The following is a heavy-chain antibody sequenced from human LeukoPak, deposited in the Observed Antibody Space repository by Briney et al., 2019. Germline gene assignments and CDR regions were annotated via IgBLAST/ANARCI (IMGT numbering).Heavy chain of an antibody. CDR3: ASTLGSDFWSGYPYGMDV. CDR2: INHSGST. V-gene: IGHV4-34*01. D-gene: IGHD3-3*01. CDR1: GGSFSGYF. Sequence: SETLSLTCAVYGGSFSGYFWSWLRQPPGKGLEWIGEINHSGSTNYNPSLKSRVTISVDTSKNQFSLKLSSVTAADTAVYYCASTLGSDFWSGYPYGMDVWGQGATVTVSS. J-gene: IGHJ6*02.